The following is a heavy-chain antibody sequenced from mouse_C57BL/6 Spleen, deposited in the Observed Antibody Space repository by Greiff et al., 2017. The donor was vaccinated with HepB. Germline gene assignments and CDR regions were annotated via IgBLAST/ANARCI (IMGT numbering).Heavy chain of an antibody. Sequence: VQLQQSGAELVRPGASVKLSCTASGFNIKDDYMHWVKQRPEQGLEWIGWIDPENGDTEYASKFQGKATITADTSSNPAYLQLSSLTSEDTAVYYCTVYYGSRGYAMDYWGQGTSVTVSS. CDR1: GFNIKDDY. V-gene: IGHV14-4*01. J-gene: IGHJ4*01. D-gene: IGHD1-1*01. CDR3: TVYYGSRGYAMDY. CDR2: IDPENGDT.